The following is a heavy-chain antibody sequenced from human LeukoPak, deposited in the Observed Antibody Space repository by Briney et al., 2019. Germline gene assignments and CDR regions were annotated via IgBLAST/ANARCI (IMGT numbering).Heavy chain of an antibody. V-gene: IGHV3-7*01. CDR3: ARGRVNYGSGSYLSFYMDV. Sequence: GGSLRLSCAASGFTFSSYWMSWVRQAPGKGLEWVANIKQDGSEKYYVDSVKGRFTISRDNAKNSLYLQMNSLRAEDTAVYYCARGRVNYGSGSYLSFYMDVWGKGTTVTISS. CDR1: GFTFSSYW. J-gene: IGHJ6*03. D-gene: IGHD3-10*01. CDR2: IKQDGSEK.